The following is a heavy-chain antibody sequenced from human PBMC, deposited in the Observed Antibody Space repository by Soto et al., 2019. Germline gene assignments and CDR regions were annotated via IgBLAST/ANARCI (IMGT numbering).Heavy chain of an antibody. Sequence: SETLCLTCAVYGGSFGGYYWSWIRQPPGKGLEWIGEINHSGSTNYNPSLKSRVTISVDTSKNQFSLKLSSVTAADTAVYYCARGYTWIYYYMDVWGKGTTVTVSS. J-gene: IGHJ6*03. V-gene: IGHV4-34*01. CDR2: INHSGST. CDR1: GGSFGGYY. CDR3: ARGYTWIYYYMDV. D-gene: IGHD2-2*03.